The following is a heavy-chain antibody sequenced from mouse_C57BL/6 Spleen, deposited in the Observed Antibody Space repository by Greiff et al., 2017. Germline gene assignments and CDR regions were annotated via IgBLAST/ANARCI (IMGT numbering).Heavy chain of an antibody. Sequence: EVKLMESGGGLVQPGGSLSLSCAASGFTFTDYYMSWVRQPPGKALEWLGFIRNKANGYTTAYSASVKGRFTISRDNSHSILYLQMNALRAEDSATYYCARLYGNYVWYFDVWGTGTTVTVSS. V-gene: IGHV7-3*01. CDR3: ARLYGNYVWYFDV. CDR1: GFTFTDYY. J-gene: IGHJ1*03. CDR2: IRNKANGYTT. D-gene: IGHD2-1*01.